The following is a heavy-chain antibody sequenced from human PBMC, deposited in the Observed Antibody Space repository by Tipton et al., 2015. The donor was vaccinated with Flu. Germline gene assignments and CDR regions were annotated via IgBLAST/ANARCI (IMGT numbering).Heavy chain of an antibody. CDR3: ARDAGRGEAFDI. Sequence: TLSLTCTVSGGSISSSSYYWGWIRQPPRKGLEWIGSIYYSGSTYYNPSLKSRVTISVDTSKNQFSLKLSSVTAADTAVYYCARDAGRGEAFDIWGQGTMVTVSS. V-gene: IGHV4-39*07. CDR1: GGSISSSSYY. CDR2: IYYSGST. D-gene: IGHD3-10*01. J-gene: IGHJ3*02.